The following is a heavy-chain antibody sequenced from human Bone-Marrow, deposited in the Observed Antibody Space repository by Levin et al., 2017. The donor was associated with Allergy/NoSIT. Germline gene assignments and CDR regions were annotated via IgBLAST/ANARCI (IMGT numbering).Heavy chain of an antibody. CDR2: MNPRGGST. V-gene: IGHV1-46*01. Sequence: GESLKISCKASGYTFTSYYLHWVRQAPGQGLEWMGIMNPRGGSTTYAQKFQDRVTMTRDTSTSTVYMELSSLRSEDTAVYYCARDLSGGLPDAFDIWGQGTIVSVSS. J-gene: IGHJ3*02. CDR3: ARDLSGGLPDAFDI. D-gene: IGHD1-1*01. CDR1: GYTFTSYY.